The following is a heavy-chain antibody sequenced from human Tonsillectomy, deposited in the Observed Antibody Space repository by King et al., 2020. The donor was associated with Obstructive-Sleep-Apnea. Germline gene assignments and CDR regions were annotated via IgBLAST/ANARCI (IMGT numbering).Heavy chain of an antibody. D-gene: IGHD2-21*02. Sequence: QLQESGPGLVKPSETLSLTCTVSGGSISSSNYYWGWIRQPPGKRLEWIGSIYYSGSTDYNPSLKSRVTISVDTSKNQFSLKLSSVTAADTAVYYCARDVPYCGGDCYTADWFDPWGQGTLVTVSS. J-gene: IGHJ5*02. CDR1: GGSISSSNYY. CDR2: IYYSGST. V-gene: IGHV4-39*07. CDR3: ARDVPYCGGDCYTADWFDP.